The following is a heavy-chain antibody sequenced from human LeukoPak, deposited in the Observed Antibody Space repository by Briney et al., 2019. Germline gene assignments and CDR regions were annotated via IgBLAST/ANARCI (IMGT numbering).Heavy chain of an antibody. CDR2: INSDGSST. CDR3: ARDSSSDYVLFDI. CDR1: GFTFSSYW. V-gene: IGHV3-74*01. Sequence: GGSLRLSCAASGFTFSSYWMHWVRQAPGKGLASVSRINSDGSSTSYADSVKGRFTISRDNAKNTLYLQMNSLRAEDTAVYYCARDSSSDYVLFDIWGQGTMVTVSS. D-gene: IGHD3-16*01. J-gene: IGHJ3*02.